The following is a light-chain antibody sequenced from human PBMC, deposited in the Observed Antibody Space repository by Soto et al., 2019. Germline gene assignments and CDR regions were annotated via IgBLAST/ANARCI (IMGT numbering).Light chain of an antibody. J-gene: IGLJ1*01. CDR3: QSYDSSLSAYV. CDR1: SSNFGAGYD. V-gene: IGLV1-40*01. CDR2: GTT. Sequence: QSVLTQPPSVSGAPGQRVTISCTGSSSNFGAGYDVHWYQQLPRTAPKLLIYGTTNRPSGVPDRFSGSKSGTSASLAITGLQAEDEADYYCQSYDSSLSAYVFGTGTKVTVL.